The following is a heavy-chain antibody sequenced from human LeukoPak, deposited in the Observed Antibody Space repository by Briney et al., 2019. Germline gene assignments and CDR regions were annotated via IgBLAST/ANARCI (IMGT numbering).Heavy chain of an antibody. CDR1: GYTFTSYG. D-gene: IGHD2-15*01. CDR2: ISAYNGNT. V-gene: IGHV1-18*01. Sequence: ASVKVSCKASGYTFTSYGISWVRQAPGQGLEWMGWISAYNGNTNYAQKLQGRVTMTTDTSTSTTYMELRSLRSDDTAVYYCARGTYCSGGSCYSEWFDPWGQGTLVTVSS. CDR3: ARGTYCSGGSCYSEWFDP. J-gene: IGHJ5*02.